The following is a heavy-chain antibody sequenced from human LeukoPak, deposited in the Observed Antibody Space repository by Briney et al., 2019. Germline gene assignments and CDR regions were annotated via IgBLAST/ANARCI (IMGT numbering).Heavy chain of an antibody. CDR3: ARDPYGSGNYYFDY. J-gene: IGHJ4*02. CDR1: GYTFTGYY. Sequence: ASVKASCKASGYTFTGYYTHWVRQAPGQRLEWRGWINPNSGGTNYAQNSQGRVTMTSDTSISTAYMELSRLRSDDTAVYYCARDPYGSGNYYFDYWGQGNLVTVSS. CDR2: INPNSGGT. D-gene: IGHD3-10*01. V-gene: IGHV1-2*02.